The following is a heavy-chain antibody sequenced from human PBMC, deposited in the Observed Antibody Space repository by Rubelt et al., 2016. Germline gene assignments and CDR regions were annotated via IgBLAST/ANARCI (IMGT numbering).Heavy chain of an antibody. CDR2: INAGNGNT. CDR1: GYTFTSYA. Sequence: QVQLVQSGAEVKKPGASVKVSCKASGYTFTSYAMHWVRQAPGQRLEWMGWINAGNGNTKYSQKFQGRVTITRETPARPAYMGLSSLGSEDTAVYYCARMRGPYSSSGGEFDPWGQGTLVTVSS. J-gene: IGHJ5*02. CDR3: ARMRGPYSSSGGEFDP. D-gene: IGHD6-13*01. V-gene: IGHV1-3*01.